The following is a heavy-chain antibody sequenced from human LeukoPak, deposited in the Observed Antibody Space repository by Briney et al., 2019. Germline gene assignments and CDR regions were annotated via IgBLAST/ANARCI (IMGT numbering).Heavy chain of an antibody. CDR1: GYALTELS. CDR2: FDPEDVET. CDR3: ATITRIVAMGY. Sequence: ASVKLSCXVSGYALTELSMNWVRRARGKRLEWRGGFDPEDVETIYAQKFQGSVTMTEDTSTDTADMELSSLRSEDTAVYYCATITRIVAMGYWGQGTLVTVSS. D-gene: IGHD3-22*01. V-gene: IGHV1-24*01. J-gene: IGHJ4*02.